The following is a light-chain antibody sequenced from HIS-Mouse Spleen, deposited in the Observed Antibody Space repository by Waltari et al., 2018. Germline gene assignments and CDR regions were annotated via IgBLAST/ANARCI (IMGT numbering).Light chain of an antibody. CDR2: EVS. CDR1: SSDVGGYNY. CDR3: SSYTSSSTLE. V-gene: IGLV2-14*01. J-gene: IGLJ2*01. Sequence: QSALTQPASVSGSPGQSITISCTGPSSDVGGYNYVAWYQQHPGKAPKLMIYEVSNRPSGVSNRFSGSKSGNTASLTISGLQAEDEADYYCSSYTSSSTLEIGGGTKLTVL.